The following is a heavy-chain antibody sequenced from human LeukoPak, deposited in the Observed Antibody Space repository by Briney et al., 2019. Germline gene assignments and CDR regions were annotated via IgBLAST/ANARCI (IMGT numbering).Heavy chain of an antibody. CDR1: GGSFSGYY. V-gene: IGHV4-34*01. CDR2: INHVGAT. CDR3: ARREPYYYDSSGYFDY. D-gene: IGHD3-22*01. J-gene: IGHJ4*02. Sequence: PSETLSLTCAVYGGSFSGYYWSWIRQPPEKGLEWIGEINHVGATNYNPSLKSRVTISLDTSKKQFSLNLTSVTAADTAVYYCARREPYYYDSSGYFDYWGQGTLVTVSS.